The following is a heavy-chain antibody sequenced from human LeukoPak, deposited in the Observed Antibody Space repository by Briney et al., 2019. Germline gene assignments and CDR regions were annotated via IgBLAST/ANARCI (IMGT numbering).Heavy chain of an antibody. CDR1: GFTFSDYY. CDR3: TRVGSSGSVDY. V-gene: IGHV3-11*06. CDR2: ISSRTSDT. Sequence: GRSLRLSCAASGFTFSDYYMSWIRQAPGKGLEWVSYISSRTSDTNYVDSVKGRFTISRDNAKNSLYLQMNSLRAEDTAVYYCTRVGSSGSVDYWGQGTLVTVSS. J-gene: IGHJ4*02. D-gene: IGHD1-1*01.